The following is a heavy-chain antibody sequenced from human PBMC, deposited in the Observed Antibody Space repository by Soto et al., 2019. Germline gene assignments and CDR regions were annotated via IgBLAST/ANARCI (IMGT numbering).Heavy chain of an antibody. CDR2: IDAGNGNT. V-gene: IGHV1-3*01. CDR3: ARGVENIVVVLDVFGYYGMDV. J-gene: IGHJ6*02. CDR1: GYSFTSYV. Sequence: ASVKVSCKASGYSFTSYVIYWVRQAPGQRLEWMGWIDAGNGNTKYSQKFQGRVTITSDTSASTAYMELSSLRSEDTAVYFCARGVENIVVVLDVFGYYGMDVWGQGTTVAVSS. D-gene: IGHD2-2*01.